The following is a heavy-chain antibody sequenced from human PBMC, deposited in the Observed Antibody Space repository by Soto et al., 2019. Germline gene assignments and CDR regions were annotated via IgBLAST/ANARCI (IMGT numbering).Heavy chain of an antibody. D-gene: IGHD3-10*01. Sequence: PGESLKISCKGSGYSFTSCWIGWVRQMPGKGLEWMGIIYPGDSDTRYSPSFQGQVTISADKSISTAYLQWSSLKASDTAMYYCARRTSELLWFGELTYYYYYMDAWGKGTTVTVSS. V-gene: IGHV5-51*01. CDR2: IYPGDSDT. J-gene: IGHJ6*03. CDR1: GYSFTSCW. CDR3: ARRTSELLWFGELTYYYYYMDA.